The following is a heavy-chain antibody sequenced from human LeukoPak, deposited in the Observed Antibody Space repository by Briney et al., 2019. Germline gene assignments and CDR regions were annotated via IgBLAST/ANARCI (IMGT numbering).Heavy chain of an antibody. CDR1: GFTFSSYA. J-gene: IGHJ2*01. D-gene: IGHD2-21*02. CDR3: AKSQSHIVVVTAIPLWYFDL. Sequence: GGSLTLSCAASGFTFSSYAMSWVRQAPGQGLEWVSAISGCGGSTYYADSVKGRFTISRDNSKNTLYLQMNSLRVDDTAVYYCAKSQSHIVVVTAIPLWYFDLWGRGTLVTVSS. CDR2: ISGCGGST. V-gene: IGHV3-23*01.